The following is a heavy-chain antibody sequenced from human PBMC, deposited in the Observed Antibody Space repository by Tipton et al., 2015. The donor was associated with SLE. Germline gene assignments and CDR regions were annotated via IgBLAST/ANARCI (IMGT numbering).Heavy chain of an antibody. J-gene: IGHJ3*02. CDR2: IYYSGST. CDR3: ARAPYGSGSYYILDAFDI. D-gene: IGHD3-10*01. V-gene: IGHV4-59*08. CDR1: GGSLSSHY. Sequence: TLSLTCTVSGGSLSSHYWSWIRQPPGKGLEWIGYIYYSGSTNYNPPLQSRATISVDTAKNQFSLKLSSVTAADTAVDYCARAPYGSGSYYILDAFDIWGQGTMVTVSS.